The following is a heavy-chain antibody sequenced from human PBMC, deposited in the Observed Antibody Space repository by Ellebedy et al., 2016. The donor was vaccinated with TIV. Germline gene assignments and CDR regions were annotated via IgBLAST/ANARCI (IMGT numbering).Heavy chain of an antibody. D-gene: IGHD2-2*01. J-gene: IGHJ4*02. CDR3: ARDDIVVVPAAFDY. CDR1: GFTFSSYS. CDR2: ISSSSSTI. V-gene: IGHV3-48*01. Sequence: GESLKISXAASGFTFSSYSMNWVRQAPGKGLEWVSYISSSSSTIYYADSVKGRFTISRDNAKNSLYLQMNSLRAEDTAVYYCARDDIVVVPAAFDYWGQGTLVTVSS.